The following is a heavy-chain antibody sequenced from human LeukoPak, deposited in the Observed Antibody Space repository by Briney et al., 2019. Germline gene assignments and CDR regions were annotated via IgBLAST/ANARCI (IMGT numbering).Heavy chain of an antibody. CDR1: GYTFTSYD. CDR3: ARGGALAVAGSPGFDY. D-gene: IGHD6-19*01. V-gene: IGHV1-8*01. Sequence: ASVKVSYKASGYTFTSYDINWVRQATGQGLEWMGWMNPNSGNTGYAQKFQGRVTMTRNTSISTAYMELSSLRSEDTAVYYCARGGALAVAGSPGFDYWGQGTLVTVSS. J-gene: IGHJ4*02. CDR2: MNPNSGNT.